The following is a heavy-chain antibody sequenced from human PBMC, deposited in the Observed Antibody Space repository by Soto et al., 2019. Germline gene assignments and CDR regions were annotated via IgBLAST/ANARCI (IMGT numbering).Heavy chain of an antibody. CDR1: GFIFSHYW. CDR2: LNEDGSQT. J-gene: IGHJ4*02. CDR3: ATDHDFSKDN. D-gene: IGHD4-4*01. V-gene: IGHV3-7*01. Sequence: QPGGSLRLSCAASGFIFSHYWMNWVRQAPGKGLEWVSNLNEDGSQTYYADSVKGRFTISRDNARNLLYLQMNNLGAHDTAVYYCATDHDFSKDNWGQGILVTVSS.